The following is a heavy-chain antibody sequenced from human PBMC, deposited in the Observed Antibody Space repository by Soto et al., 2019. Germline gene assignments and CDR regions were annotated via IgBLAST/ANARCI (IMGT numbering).Heavy chain of an antibody. Sequence: SETLSLTCTVSGRSIRSDGYYWSLIRQPPGKGLAWSGYIYYCGTTNYIPSHQSRLTISMDTSKNQFSLKLSSVNAADTAVYYCVRDRSNSHDYFDYWGQGTLVTVSS. CDR2: IYYCGTT. CDR3: VRDRSNSHDYFDY. CDR1: GRSIRSDGYY. D-gene: IGHD6-6*01. V-gene: IGHV4-30-4*01. J-gene: IGHJ4*02.